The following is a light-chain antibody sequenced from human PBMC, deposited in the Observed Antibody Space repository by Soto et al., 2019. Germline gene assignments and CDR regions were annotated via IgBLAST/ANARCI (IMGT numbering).Light chain of an antibody. CDR2: GAS. V-gene: IGKV3-20*01. CDR3: QQYASSTLT. J-gene: IGKJ4*01. Sequence: EIVLTQSPGTLSVSPGERATLSCRASQSVGRNFLAWYQQKPGQAPRLLIYGASTRASGIPDRFSGSGSGTDFTLTISRLEPEDFAVYYCQQYASSTLTFGGGTKVETK. CDR1: QSVGRNF.